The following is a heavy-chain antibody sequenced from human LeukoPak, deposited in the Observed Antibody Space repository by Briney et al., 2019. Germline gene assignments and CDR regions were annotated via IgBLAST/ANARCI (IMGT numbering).Heavy chain of an antibody. Sequence: LEASVKVSCKASGYTFTGYYMHWVRQAPGQGLEWMGWINPNSGGTNYAQKFQGRVTMTRDTSISTAYMELSRLRSDDTAVYYCARSASYSSSSSWFDPWGQGTLVTVSS. V-gene: IGHV1-2*03. CDR2: INPNSGGT. CDR3: ARSASYSSSSSWFDP. J-gene: IGHJ5*02. CDR1: GYTFTGYY. D-gene: IGHD6-6*01.